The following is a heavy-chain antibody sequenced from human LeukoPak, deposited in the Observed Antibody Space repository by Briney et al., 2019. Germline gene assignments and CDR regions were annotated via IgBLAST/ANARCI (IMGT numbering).Heavy chain of an antibody. J-gene: IGHJ4*02. CDR1: GFTFSSYW. CDR2: IKQDGSDK. CDR3: ARAPGYSSGPYYFDY. Sequence: PGGSLRLSCAASGFTFSSYWMSWVRQAPGKGLEWVANIKQDGSDKNYVDSVKGRFTISKDNAKNLLSLEMNGLRAEDTAVYYCARAPGYSSGPYYFDYWGQGTLVTVSS. V-gene: IGHV3-7*02. D-gene: IGHD6-19*01.